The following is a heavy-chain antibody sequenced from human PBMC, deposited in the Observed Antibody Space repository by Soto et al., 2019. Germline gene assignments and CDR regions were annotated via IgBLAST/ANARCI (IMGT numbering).Heavy chain of an antibody. D-gene: IGHD5-12*01. CDR1: VGSFSGYY. Sequence: QVQLQQWGAGLLKPSETLSLTCAVYVGSFSGYYWSWIRQPPGKGLEWMGEINHSGSTNYNPSLKSRVAISVDTSKTQFSLKLSSVTAAGTAGYYFARRHSGSVPWGQGTMVTVSS. J-gene: IGHJ5*02. CDR2: INHSGST. CDR3: ARRHSGSVP. V-gene: IGHV4-34*01.